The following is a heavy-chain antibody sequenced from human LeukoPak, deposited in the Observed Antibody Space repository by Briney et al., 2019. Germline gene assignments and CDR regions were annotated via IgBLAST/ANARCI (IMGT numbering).Heavy chain of an antibody. CDR3: ARGLRRMVRGVSSWFDP. D-gene: IGHD3-10*01. Sequence: KPSETLSLTCAVYGGSFSGYYWSWIRQPPGKGLEWIGEINHSGSTNYNPSLKSRVTISVDTSKNQFSLKLSSVTAADTAVYYCARGLRRMVRGVSSWFDPWGQGTLVTVSS. CDR1: GGSFSGYY. CDR2: INHSGST. V-gene: IGHV4-34*01. J-gene: IGHJ5*02.